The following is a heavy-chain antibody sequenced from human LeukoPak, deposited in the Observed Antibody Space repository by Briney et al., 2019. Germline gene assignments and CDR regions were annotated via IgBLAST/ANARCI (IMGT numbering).Heavy chain of an antibody. D-gene: IGHD2-15*01. Sequence: PETLSLTCTVSGGSISSYYWSWIRQPPGKGLEWIGYIYYSGSTNYNPSLKSRVTISVDTSKNQFSLKLSSVTAADTAVYYCARRQLLLSAFDIWGQGTMVTVSS. CDR2: IYYSGST. CDR3: ARRQLLLSAFDI. V-gene: IGHV4-59*08. CDR1: GGSISSYY. J-gene: IGHJ3*02.